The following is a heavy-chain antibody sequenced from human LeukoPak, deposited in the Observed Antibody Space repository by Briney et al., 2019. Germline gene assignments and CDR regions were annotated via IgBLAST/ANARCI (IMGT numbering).Heavy chain of an antibody. CDR3: ARLPTDYPNWFDT. V-gene: IGHV4-39*01. D-gene: IGHD5-12*01. CDR1: GGSISSISSNN. J-gene: IGHJ5*02. Sequence: SETLSLTCAVSGGSISSISSNNWAWIRQPPGKGLELIAAIHYTGSTYYNPFFMSRVTISVDTSKNQFSLKLNSLTATDTAVYYCARLPTDYPNWFDTWGQGILVTVSS. CDR2: IHYTGST.